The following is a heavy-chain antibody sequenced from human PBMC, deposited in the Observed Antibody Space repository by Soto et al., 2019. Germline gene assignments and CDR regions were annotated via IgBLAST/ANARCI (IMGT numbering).Heavy chain of an antibody. CDR1: GFTFCSYG. D-gene: IGHD6-13*01. V-gene: IGHV3-30*18. J-gene: IGHJ5*02. CDR3: AKGRYSSSWYIKPDIIDP. Sequence: PGGSLRLSCAASGFTFCSYGMHWVRQAPGKGLEWVAVISYDGSNKYYADSVKGRFTISRDNSKNTLYLQMNSLRAEDTAVYYCAKGRYSSSWYIKPDIIDPWGQGTLVTVSS. CDR2: ISYDGSNK.